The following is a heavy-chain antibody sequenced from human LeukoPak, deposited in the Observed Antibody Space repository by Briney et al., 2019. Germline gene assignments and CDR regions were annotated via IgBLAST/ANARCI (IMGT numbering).Heavy chain of an antibody. CDR3: ARGNYVLKYFDY. CDR1: GYSFISFY. D-gene: IGHD2/OR15-2a*01. V-gene: IGHV5-51*01. Sequence: GASLKISCKGSGYSFISFYIGWVRQLPGKGLEWMGIIYPGDSDTRYSPSFQGQVTISADKSINTAYLQWSSLKASDTAVYFCARGNYVLKYFDYWGQGAQVTVSS. CDR2: IYPGDSDT. J-gene: IGHJ4*02.